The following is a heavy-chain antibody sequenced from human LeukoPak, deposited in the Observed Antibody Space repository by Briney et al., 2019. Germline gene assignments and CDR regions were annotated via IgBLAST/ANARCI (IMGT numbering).Heavy chain of an antibody. V-gene: IGHV1-18*01. CDR1: GYTFTSYG. D-gene: IGHD6-13*01. J-gene: IGHJ5*02. CDR2: ISAYNGNT. Sequence: ASVKVSCKASGYTFTSYGISRVRQAPGQGLEWMGWISAYNGNTNYAQKLQGRVTMTTDTSTSTAYMELRSLRSDDTAVYYCARYSSIAAAGLRNWFDPWGQGTLVTVSS. CDR3: ARYSSIAAAGLRNWFDP.